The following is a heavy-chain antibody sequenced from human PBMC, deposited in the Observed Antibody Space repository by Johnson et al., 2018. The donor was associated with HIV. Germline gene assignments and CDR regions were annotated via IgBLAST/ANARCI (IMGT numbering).Heavy chain of an antibody. D-gene: IGHD4-17*01. CDR3: ARRTVTALFDI. V-gene: IGHV3-11*04. CDR2: ISSSGDII. CDR1: GFTFSDYY. J-gene: IGHJ3*02. Sequence: QVQLVESGGGVVQPGRSLRLSCAASGFTFSDYYMTWIRQAPGKGLEWLSFISSSGDIIRYADSVKGRFTISRDNAKNSLILQMNSLRDEDTAEYYCARRTVTALFDIWGQGTLVTVSS.